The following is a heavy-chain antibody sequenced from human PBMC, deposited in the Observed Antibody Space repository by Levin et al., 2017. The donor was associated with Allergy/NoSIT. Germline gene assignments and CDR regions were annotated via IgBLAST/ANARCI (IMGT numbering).Heavy chain of an antibody. CDR2: MYYSGST. Sequence: SQTLSLPCTVSDGSISSSYWSWIRQPPGKGLEWIGYMYYSGSTNYNPSLKSRVTISADTSKNQFSLKLTSVTAADTAVYYCARDGIRGGNFDYWGQGTLVTVSS. CDR1: DGSISSSY. V-gene: IGHV4-59*01. J-gene: IGHJ4*02. D-gene: IGHD3-10*01. CDR3: ARDGIRGGNFDY.